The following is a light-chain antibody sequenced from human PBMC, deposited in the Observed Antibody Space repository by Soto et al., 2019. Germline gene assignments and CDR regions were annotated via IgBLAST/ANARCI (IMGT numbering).Light chain of an antibody. CDR2: DVS. CDR3: QQYNSFWT. CDR1: QSISTW. Sequence: DIQMTQAPSTLSASLGDRVSFTCRASQSISTWLAWYQQKPGKAPKLLISDVSSLKSGVPSRFIGSGSGTEFALTIRGLHPDDSATYYCQQYNSFWTFGQGTKVDIK. J-gene: IGKJ1*01. V-gene: IGKV1-5*01.